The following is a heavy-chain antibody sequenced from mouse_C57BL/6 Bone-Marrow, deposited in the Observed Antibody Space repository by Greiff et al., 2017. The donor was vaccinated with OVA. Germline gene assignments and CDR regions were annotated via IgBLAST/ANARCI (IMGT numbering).Heavy chain of an antibody. J-gene: IGHJ3*01. D-gene: IGHD4-1*01. V-gene: IGHV1-64*01. CDR3: ARGGAGTPFAY. CDR2: IHPNSGST. CDR1: GYTFTSYW. Sequence: VQLQQPGAELVKPGASVKLSCKASGYTFTSYWMHWVKQRPGQGLEWIGMIHPNSGSTNYNETFKSTAPLTVDHSSRPAYMQLSSLTSEDSAVYYCARGGAGTPFAYWGQGTLVTVSA.